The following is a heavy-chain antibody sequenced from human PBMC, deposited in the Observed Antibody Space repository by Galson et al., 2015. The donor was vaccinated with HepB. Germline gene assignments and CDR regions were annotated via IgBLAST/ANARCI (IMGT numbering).Heavy chain of an antibody. D-gene: IGHD6-6*01. Sequence: SLRLSCAASGFTFSGSAMHWVRQASGKGLEWVGRIRSKANTYATTYTAWVKGRFTISRDDSKNTAYLQMNSLKTEDTAVYYCTRQDGDYFYYYMDVWGKGTTVTVSS. J-gene: IGHJ6*03. CDR1: GFTFSGSA. V-gene: IGHV3-73*01. CDR3: TRQDGDYFYYYMDV. CDR2: IRSKANTYAT.